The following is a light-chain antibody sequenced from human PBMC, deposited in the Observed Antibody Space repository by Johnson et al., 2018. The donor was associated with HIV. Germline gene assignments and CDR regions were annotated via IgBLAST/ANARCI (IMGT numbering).Light chain of an antibody. Sequence: HSVLTQPPSVSAAPGQKVTISCFGSDSDIGNNYVSWYQQLPGTAPKLLIYDNNKRPSGIPDRFSGSKSGTSATLGITGLQTGDEADYYCETWDSSLSGVVGTGTKVTVL. CDR3: ETWDSSLSGV. CDR2: DNN. CDR1: DSDIGNNY. V-gene: IGLV1-51*01. J-gene: IGLJ1*01.